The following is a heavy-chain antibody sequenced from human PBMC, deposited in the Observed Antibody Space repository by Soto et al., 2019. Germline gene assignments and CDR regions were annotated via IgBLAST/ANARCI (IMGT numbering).Heavy chain of an antibody. Sequence: EVQLLESGGGLVQPGGSLRLSCVASGFTFSSYAMSWVRQAPGKGLEWVSAISGSGGSTYYADSVKGRFTISRDNPKNTLYLQMNSLRAEDTAVYYCAKVSVYDILTGYLYGMDVWGQGTTVTVSS. V-gene: IGHV3-23*01. CDR1: GFTFSSYA. CDR2: ISGSGGST. J-gene: IGHJ6*02. D-gene: IGHD3-9*01. CDR3: AKVSVYDILTGYLYGMDV.